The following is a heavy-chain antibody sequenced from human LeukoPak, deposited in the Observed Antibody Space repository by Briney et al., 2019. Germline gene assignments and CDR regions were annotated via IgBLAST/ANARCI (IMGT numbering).Heavy chain of an antibody. J-gene: IGHJ5*02. CDR1: GFSFSSYE. CDR2: ISSSASTM. V-gene: IGHV3-48*03. Sequence: SGGSLRLSCATSGFSFSSYEMNWVRQAPGKGLEWVSYISSSASTMNYADSVRGRFTISRDNAKSSLYLQMTSLRADDTAVYYCARKTSAWGFDPWGQGTLVTVSS. CDR3: ARKTSAWGFDP. D-gene: IGHD6-19*01.